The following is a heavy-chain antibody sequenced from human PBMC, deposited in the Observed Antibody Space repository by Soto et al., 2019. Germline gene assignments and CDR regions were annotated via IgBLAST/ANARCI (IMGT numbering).Heavy chain of an antibody. CDR1: GGSISSSSYY. V-gene: IGHV4-39*01. D-gene: IGHD3-10*01. CDR3: AGHVDYYGSGSYYPYPTQYYFDY. CDR2: IYYSGST. J-gene: IGHJ4*02. Sequence: SETLSLTCTVSGGSISSSSYYWGWIRQPPGKGLEWIGSIYYSGSTYYNPSLKSRVTISVDTSKNQFSLKLSSVTAADTAVYYCAGHVDYYGSGSYYPYPTQYYFDYWGQGTLVTVSS.